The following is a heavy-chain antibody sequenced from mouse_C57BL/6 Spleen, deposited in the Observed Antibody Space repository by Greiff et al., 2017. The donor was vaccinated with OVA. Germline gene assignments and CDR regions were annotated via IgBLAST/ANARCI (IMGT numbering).Heavy chain of an antibody. CDR2: IWSGGST. Sequence: QVQLQQSGPGLVQPSQSLSITCTVSGFSLTSYGVHWVRQSPGKGLEWLGVIWSGGSTDYNAAFISRLSISKDNSKSQVFFKMNSLQADDTAIYYCARNHYGSRSFDYWGQGTTLTVSS. CDR3: ARNHYGSRSFDY. CDR1: GFSLTSYG. D-gene: IGHD1-1*01. J-gene: IGHJ2*01. V-gene: IGHV2-2*01.